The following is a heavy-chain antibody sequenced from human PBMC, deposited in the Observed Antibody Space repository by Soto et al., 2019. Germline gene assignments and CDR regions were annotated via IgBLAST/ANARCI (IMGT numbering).Heavy chain of an antibody. V-gene: IGHV3-23*01. CDR3: EKELSPWRGFGLGH. D-gene: IGHD3-10*01. CDR1: GFSFSTYA. CDR2: TSGAGNTT. Sequence: EVQLLESGGGSVQPGGSLRLSCAGSGFSFSTYAMSWVRQAPGKELEWISATSGAGNTTYYADSVKGRFTISRDNSKNTLYLQMSNLRAEDTAVYYCEKELSPWRGFGLGHWCQGTLVNVST. J-gene: IGHJ4*02.